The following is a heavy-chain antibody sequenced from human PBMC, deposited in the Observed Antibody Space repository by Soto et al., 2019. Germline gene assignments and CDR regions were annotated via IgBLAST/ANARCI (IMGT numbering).Heavy chain of an antibody. V-gene: IGHV1-69*01. J-gene: IGHJ6*02. D-gene: IGHD2-21*02. CDR1: GGTFSSFA. CDR2: IMTIVGTP. CDR3: AVVTAMDV. Sequence: QVQLVQSGAEVKKPGSSVKVSCKASGGTFSSFAITWGRQAPGQGPQWMGGIMTIVGTPNYAQRFQGRVTIITDEVTSTAYMELTSLPVEDTAVYDCAVVTAMDVWGQGTTVTVSS.